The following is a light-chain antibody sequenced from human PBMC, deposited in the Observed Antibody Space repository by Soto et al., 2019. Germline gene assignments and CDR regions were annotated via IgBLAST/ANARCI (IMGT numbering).Light chain of an antibody. CDR3: CSYAVSFAV. CDR2: DVS. Sequence: QSALTQTRSVSGSPGPSVAISCTGTISNLGAYNYVSWYQQHPGKAPTLTIYDVSKRPSGVPDRFSGSKSDNTASLTISGLQADDEADYFCCSYAVSFAVCGGGTKVTVL. V-gene: IGLV2-11*01. J-gene: IGLJ2*01. CDR1: ISNLGAYNY.